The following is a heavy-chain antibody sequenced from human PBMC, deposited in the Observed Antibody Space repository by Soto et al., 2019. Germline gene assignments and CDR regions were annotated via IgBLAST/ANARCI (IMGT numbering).Heavy chain of an antibody. Sequence: SETLSLTCTVSGGSISSSSYYWGWIRQPPGKGLEWIGSIYYSGSTYYNPSLKSRVTISVDTSKNQFSLKLSSVTAADTAVYYCARHGSVVLGELLYWFDPWGQGTLVTVSS. V-gene: IGHV4-39*01. D-gene: IGHD3-10*01. CDR1: GGSISSSSYY. J-gene: IGHJ5*02. CDR3: ARHGSVVLGELLYWFDP. CDR2: IYYSGST.